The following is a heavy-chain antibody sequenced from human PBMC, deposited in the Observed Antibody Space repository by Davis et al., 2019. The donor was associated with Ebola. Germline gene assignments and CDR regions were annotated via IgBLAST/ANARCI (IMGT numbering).Heavy chain of an antibody. J-gene: IGHJ6*02. CDR1: GFTFSSYE. CDR2: ISYDGSNK. V-gene: IGHV3-30*18. CDR3: AKGDLYYYGMDV. Sequence: PGGSLRLSCAASGFTFSSYEMNWVRQAPGKGLEWVAVISYDGSNKYYADSVKGRFTISRDNSKNTLYLQMNSLRAEDTAVYYCAKGDLYYYGMDVWGQGTTVTVSS.